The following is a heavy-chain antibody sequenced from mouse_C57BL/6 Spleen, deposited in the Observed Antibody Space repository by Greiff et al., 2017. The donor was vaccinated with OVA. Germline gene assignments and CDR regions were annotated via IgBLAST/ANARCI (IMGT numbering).Heavy chain of an antibody. CDR1: GFTFSNYW. CDR2: IRLKSDNYAT. V-gene: IGHV6-3*01. Sequence: EVKVEESGGGLVQPGGSMKLSCVASGFTFSNYWMNWVRQSPEKGLEWVAQIRLKSDNYATHYAESVKGRFTISRDDSKSSVYLQMNNLRAEDTGIYYCTGGPGWGQGTTLTVSS. CDR3: TGGPG. J-gene: IGHJ2*01.